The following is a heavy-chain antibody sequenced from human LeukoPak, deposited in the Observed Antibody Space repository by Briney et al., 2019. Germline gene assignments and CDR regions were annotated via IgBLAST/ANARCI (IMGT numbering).Heavy chain of an antibody. CDR3: ARASTVTNSDFDY. D-gene: IGHD4-17*01. J-gene: IGHJ4*02. CDR2: INPNSGGT. V-gene: IGHV1-2*04. CDR1: GYTFTGYY. Sequence: ASVKVSCNASGYTFTGYYMHWVRQAPGQGLEWMGWINPNSGGTNYAQKLQGWVTMTRDTSISTAYMELSRLRSDDTAVYYCARASTVTNSDFDYWGQGTLVTVSS.